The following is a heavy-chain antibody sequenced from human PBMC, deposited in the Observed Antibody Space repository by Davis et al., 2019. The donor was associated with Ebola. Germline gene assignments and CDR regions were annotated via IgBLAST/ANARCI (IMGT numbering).Heavy chain of an antibody. V-gene: IGHV3-74*01. D-gene: IGHD2-15*01. CDR1: GFTFSSYW. Sequence: GESLKISCAASGFTFSSYWMHWVRQAPGKGLVWVSRIKTDGSYTNYADSVKGRFPISRDTSKNTLYLQMNSLRVEDTAVYYCARAGYCNGDSCVGGGMDVWGQGTTVTVSS. CDR2: IKTDGSYT. J-gene: IGHJ6*02. CDR3: ARAGYCNGDSCVGGGMDV.